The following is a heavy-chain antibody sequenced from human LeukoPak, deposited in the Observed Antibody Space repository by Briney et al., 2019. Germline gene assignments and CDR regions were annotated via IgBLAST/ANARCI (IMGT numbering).Heavy chain of an antibody. D-gene: IGHD4-17*01. CDR3: TRVNGDYADAFDI. V-gene: IGHV3-49*04. CDR1: GFTFGDYA. J-gene: IGHJ3*02. Sequence: PGGSLRLSCTASGFTFGDYAMSWVRQAPGKGLEWVGFIRSKAYGGTTEYAASVKGRFTISRDDSKSIAYLQMNSLKTEGTAVYYCTRVNGDYADAFDIWGQGTTVTVSS. CDR2: IRSKAYGGTT.